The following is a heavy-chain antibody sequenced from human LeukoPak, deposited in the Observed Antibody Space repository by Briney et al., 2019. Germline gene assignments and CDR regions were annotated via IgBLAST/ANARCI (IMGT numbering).Heavy chain of an antibody. Sequence: GGSLRLSCAASGFTFRDAWMNWVRQAPGKGPEWNGRIKSESDGGTRDYAAPVKGRFIISRDDSKNTLYLEMNSLKIEDTAVYYVLYGDCEGIHFWGQGTLVAVS. D-gene: IGHD4-17*01. CDR3: LYGDCEGIHF. J-gene: IGHJ4*02. V-gene: IGHV3-15*01. CDR1: GFTFRDAW. CDR2: IKSESDGGTR.